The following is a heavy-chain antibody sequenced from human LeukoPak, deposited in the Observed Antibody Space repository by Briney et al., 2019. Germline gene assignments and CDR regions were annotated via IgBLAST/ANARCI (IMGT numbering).Heavy chain of an antibody. CDR1: GGSISSSSYY. CDR3: AREDYDILTGYQYYYYYYMDV. J-gene: IGHJ6*03. V-gene: IGHV4-39*07. D-gene: IGHD3-9*01. CDR2: IYYSGNT. Sequence: SETLSLTCTVSGGSISSSSYYWGWIRQPPGKGLEWIGSIYYSGNTYYNPSLKSRVTISVDTSKNQFSLKLSSVTAADTAVYYCAREDYDILTGYQYYYYYYMDVWGKGTTVTVSS.